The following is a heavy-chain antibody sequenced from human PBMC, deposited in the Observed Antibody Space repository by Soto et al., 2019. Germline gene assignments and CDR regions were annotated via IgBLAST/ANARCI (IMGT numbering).Heavy chain of an antibody. V-gene: IGHV3-7*04. J-gene: IGHJ5*02. Sequence: EVQLVESGGDLVQPGGSLRLSCAASGFTFSNFWMSWVRQTPGRGLEWVANMNQDGSEKYYLDSVRGRFTISRDNAKNSLSLQINSLRAEDTAVYYCAKDASGWSVTWGQGTPVIVCS. D-gene: IGHD6-19*01. CDR3: AKDASGWSVT. CDR2: MNQDGSEK. CDR1: GFTFSNFW.